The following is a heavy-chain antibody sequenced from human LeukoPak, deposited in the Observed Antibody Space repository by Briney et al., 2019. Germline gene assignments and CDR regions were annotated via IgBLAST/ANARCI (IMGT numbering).Heavy chain of an antibody. CDR1: GGSISSYY. CDR2: IYTSGST. J-gene: IGHJ3*02. V-gene: IGHV4-4*07. CDR3: ARGYICSGGSCYSRAFDI. D-gene: IGHD2-15*01. Sequence: SETLSLTCTVSGGSISSYYWSWIRQPDGKGLEWIGRIYTSGSTNYNPTLKSRVTMSVDTSKNQFSLKLSSVTAADTAVYYCARGYICSGGSCYSRAFDIWGQGTMVTASS.